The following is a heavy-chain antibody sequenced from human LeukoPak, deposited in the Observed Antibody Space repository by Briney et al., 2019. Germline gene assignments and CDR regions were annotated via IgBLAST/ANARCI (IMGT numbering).Heavy chain of an antibody. J-gene: IGHJ4*02. CDR3: AKVPHPTYYLDY. CDR1: RFTVSNYG. CDR2: IRGSVDKT. D-gene: IGHD3-16*01. Sequence: GGSLRLSCAASRFTVSNYGMSWVRQAPGKGLEWLSAIRGSVDKTYYADSVRRRLPLSRDNSKHTLYLQMDSLRAEDPAVYYCAKVPHPTYYLDYWGQGTLVTVPS. V-gene: IGHV3-23*01.